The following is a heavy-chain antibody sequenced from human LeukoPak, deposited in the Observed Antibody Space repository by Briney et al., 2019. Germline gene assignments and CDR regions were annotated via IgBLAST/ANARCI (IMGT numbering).Heavy chain of an antibody. Sequence: PGGSLRLSCAASGFTFATYAMSWVRQAPGKGLEWLAVIGAGGGDTEYADSVKGRFTISRDNSKNTLYMQMNSLRAEDTAVYYCVKGNFWGDSWGQGTLVTVSS. V-gene: IGHV3-23*01. CDR3: VKGNFWGDS. J-gene: IGHJ4*02. CDR1: GFTFATYA. CDR2: IGAGGGDT. D-gene: IGHD3-3*01.